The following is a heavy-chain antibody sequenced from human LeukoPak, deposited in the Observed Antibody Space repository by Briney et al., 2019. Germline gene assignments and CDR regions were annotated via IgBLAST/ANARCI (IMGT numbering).Heavy chain of an antibody. CDR2: IYSGGST. CDR1: GFTVSSNY. CDR3: ARETAGYYYGMDV. Sequence: PGGSLRLSCAASGFTVSSNYMSWVRQAPGKGLEWVSVIYSGGSTYYADSVKGRFTISRDNSKNTLYLQMNSLRAEDTAVYYCARETAGYYYGMDVRGQGTTVTVSS. V-gene: IGHV3-53*01. D-gene: IGHD6-25*01. J-gene: IGHJ6*02.